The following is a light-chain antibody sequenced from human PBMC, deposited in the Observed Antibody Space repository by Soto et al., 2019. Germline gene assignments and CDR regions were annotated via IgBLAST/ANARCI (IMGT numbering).Light chain of an antibody. CDR2: DVT. J-gene: IGLJ1*01. V-gene: IGLV2-11*01. CDR3: CSYAGSYTYV. CDR1: SSDVGGYNY. Sequence: QSALTQPRSVSGSPGLSVTISCTGTSSDVGGYNYVSWYQQHPGKAPELLIYDVTKRPSGVPDRFSGSKSGNTASLTISGLQADDEADYYCCSYAGSYTYVFGTGTKVTVL.